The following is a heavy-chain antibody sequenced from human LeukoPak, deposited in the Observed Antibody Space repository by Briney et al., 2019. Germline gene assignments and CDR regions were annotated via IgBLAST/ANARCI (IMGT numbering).Heavy chain of an antibody. V-gene: IGHV3-23*01. CDR3: AKDRRSGSYSSLDY. CDR2: ISASGVST. D-gene: IGHD1-26*01. Sequence: GGSLRLSCAASGFTFSSYAMSWVRQAPGKGLEWVSAISASGVSTYYADSVKSRFTISRDYSKNTLYLQMNSLRAEATAVYYCAKDRRSGSYSSLDYWGQGTLVIVSS. CDR1: GFTFSSYA. J-gene: IGHJ4*02.